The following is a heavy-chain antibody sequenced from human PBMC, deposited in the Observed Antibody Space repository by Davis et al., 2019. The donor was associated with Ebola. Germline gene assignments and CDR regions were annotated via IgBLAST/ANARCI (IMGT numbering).Heavy chain of an antibody. CDR2: IKQDGSEK. CDR3: ARGVHCSGGSCLFIY. D-gene: IGHD2-15*01. CDR1: GFVFSSYV. V-gene: IGHV3-7*01. J-gene: IGHJ4*02. Sequence: GGSLRLSCAASGFVFSSYVMSWVRRAPGKGLEWVANIKQDGSEKYSVDSVKGRFTISRDNAKNSLYLQMNSLRAEDTAVYYCARGVHCSGGSCLFIYWGQGTLVTVSP.